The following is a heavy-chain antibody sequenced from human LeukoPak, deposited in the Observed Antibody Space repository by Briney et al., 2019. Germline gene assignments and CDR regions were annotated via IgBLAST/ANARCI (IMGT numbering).Heavy chain of an antibody. CDR2: VSGSGGST. CDR3: AKGRYSSGWDYFDY. V-gene: IGHV3-23*01. J-gene: IGHJ4*02. CDR1: GFTFSSYA. Sequence: PGGSLRLSCPASGFTFSSYAMSWVRQAPGKGLEWVSTVSGSGGSTSYADSVKGRFTISRDNSKNTLSLQMNGLRAEDTALYYCAKGRYSSGWDYFDYWGQGTLVTVSS. D-gene: IGHD6-19*01.